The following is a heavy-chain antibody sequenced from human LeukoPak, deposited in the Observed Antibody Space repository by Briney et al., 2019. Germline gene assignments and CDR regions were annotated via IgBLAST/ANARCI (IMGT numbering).Heavy chain of an antibody. V-gene: IGHV4-59*01. Sequence: SETLSLTCTVSGGSISSYYWSWIRQPPGKGLEWIGYIYYSRSTNYNPSLKSRVTISVDTSKNQFSLKLSSVTAADTAVYYCAGASYDSSGVHWGQGTLITVSS. CDR1: GGSISSYY. CDR3: AGASYDSSGVH. CDR2: IYYSRST. D-gene: IGHD3-22*01. J-gene: IGHJ4*02.